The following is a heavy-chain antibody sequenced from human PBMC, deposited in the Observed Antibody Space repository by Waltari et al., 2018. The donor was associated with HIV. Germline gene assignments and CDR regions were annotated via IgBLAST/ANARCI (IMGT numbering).Heavy chain of an antibody. CDR1: GDTFTNHM. Sequence: QVQLVQSGAEMRKPGSSVKVSCRTSGDTFTNHMMSWVRQAPGQGVEWIGGIIPSVGTANYAQKFKSRGQITADESTSTVYIELNSLRFEDTAVYFCAGDAVYGTRWKYYNMDVWGQGTTVTVSS. CDR2: IIPSVGTA. D-gene: IGHD6-6*01. CDR3: AGDAVYGTRWKYYNMDV. V-gene: IGHV1-69*13. J-gene: IGHJ6*03.